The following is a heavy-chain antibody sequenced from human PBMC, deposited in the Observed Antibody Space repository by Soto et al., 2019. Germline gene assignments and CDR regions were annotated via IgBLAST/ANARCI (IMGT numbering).Heavy chain of an antibody. CDR3: ARLYGDYDWYYYYMDV. CDR2: IYYSGST. V-gene: IGHV4-61*08. J-gene: IGHJ6*03. Sequence: SETLSLTCTFSGCSISSGDYYWNWIPQHPGKGLEWIGYIYYSGSTNYNPSLKSRVTISVDTSKNQFSLKLSSVTAADTAVYYCARLYGDYDWYYYYMDVWGKGTTVTVSS. D-gene: IGHD4-17*01. CDR1: GCSISSGDYY.